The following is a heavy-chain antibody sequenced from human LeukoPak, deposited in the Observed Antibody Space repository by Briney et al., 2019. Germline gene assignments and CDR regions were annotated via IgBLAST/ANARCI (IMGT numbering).Heavy chain of an antibody. CDR3: AKVTWESRPPDCNS. D-gene: IGHD6-6*01. CDR1: GFTFSSYS. Sequence: GGSLRLSCAASGFTFSSYSMSWVRQAPGKGQEWVSAIRGSGYTALYADSVKGRFTISRDNFKNIVYLEMNSLRAEDTATYYCAKVTWESRPPDCNSWGPGTLVTVSP. J-gene: IGHJ4*02. CDR2: IRGSGYTA. V-gene: IGHV3-23*01.